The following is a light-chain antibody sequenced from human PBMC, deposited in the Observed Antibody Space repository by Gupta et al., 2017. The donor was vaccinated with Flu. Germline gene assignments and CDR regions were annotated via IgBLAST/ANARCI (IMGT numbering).Light chain of an antibody. CDR2: EVS. CDR3: SSYAGSNNLDV. J-gene: IGLJ1*01. CDR1: SSDVGGYNY. Sequence: SSDVGGYNYVSWYQQHPGKAPKLMIYEVSKRPSGVPDRFSGSKSGNTASLTVSGLQAEDEADYYCSSYAGSNNLDVFGTGTKVTVL. V-gene: IGLV2-8*01.